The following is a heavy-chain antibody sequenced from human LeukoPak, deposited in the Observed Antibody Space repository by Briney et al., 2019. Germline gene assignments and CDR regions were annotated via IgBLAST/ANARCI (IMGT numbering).Heavy chain of an antibody. D-gene: IGHD3-22*01. CDR1: GGTFSSYA. Sequence: ASVNVSCTASGGTFSSYAISWVRQAPGQGLEWMGGIIPIFGTANYAQKFQGRVTITADESTSTAYMELSSLRSEDTAVYYCARGSPYYYDSSGYYYLLWGQGTLVTVSS. J-gene: IGHJ4*02. CDR2: IIPIFGTA. CDR3: ARGSPYYYDSSGYYYLL. V-gene: IGHV1-69*13.